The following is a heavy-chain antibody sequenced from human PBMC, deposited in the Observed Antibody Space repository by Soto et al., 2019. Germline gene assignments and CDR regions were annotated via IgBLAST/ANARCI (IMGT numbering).Heavy chain of an antibody. D-gene: IGHD3-10*01. J-gene: IGHJ4*02. CDR2: LYYSGNT. CDR1: DVSVASTTYS. Sequence: KPSETLSLTCTVSDVSVASTTYSWGWIRQPPGKALEWIGTLYYSGNTYYNTSLKSRVTMSGDTSKNHFSLRLTSVSAADTAVYYCARGSYGAGSDHWGQGILVTVSS. CDR3: ARGSYGAGSDH. V-gene: IGHV4-39*02.